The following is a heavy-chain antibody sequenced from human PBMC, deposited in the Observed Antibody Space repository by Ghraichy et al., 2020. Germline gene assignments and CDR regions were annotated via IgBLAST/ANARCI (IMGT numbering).Heavy chain of an antibody. Sequence: GGSLRLSCAASEFTFSSYDMHWVRQATGKGLEWVSAIGTADDTYYPGSVKGRFTISRENAKNSLYLQMNSLRAGDTAVYYCARGGGVVTTITGYGMDVWGQGTTVTVSS. J-gene: IGHJ6*02. D-gene: IGHD4-11*01. CDR3: ARGGGVVTTITGYGMDV. CDR2: IGTADDT. V-gene: IGHV3-13*01. CDR1: EFTFSSYD.